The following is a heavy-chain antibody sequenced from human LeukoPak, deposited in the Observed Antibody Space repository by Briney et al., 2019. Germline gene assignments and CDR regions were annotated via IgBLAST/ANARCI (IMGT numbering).Heavy chain of an antibody. J-gene: IGHJ1*01. CDR2: IRSKAYGGTT. D-gene: IGHD5-18*01. V-gene: IGHV3-49*04. CDR1: GLTFTNAW. CDR3: TGYSYGYDEYFQH. Sequence: GGSLRLSCAASGLTFTNAWMTWVRKAPGKGLEWVGFIRSKAYGGTTEYAASVKGRFTISRDDSKSIAYLQMNSLKTEDTAVYYCTGYSYGYDEYFQHWGQGTLVTVSS.